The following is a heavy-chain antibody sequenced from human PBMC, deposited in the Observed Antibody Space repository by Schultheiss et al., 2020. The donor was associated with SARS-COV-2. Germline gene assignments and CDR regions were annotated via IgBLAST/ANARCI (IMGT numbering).Heavy chain of an antibody. CDR2: IYYSGST. CDR3: ARGHLHVGPRWSEDVFDI. J-gene: IGHJ3*02. V-gene: IGHV4-59*01. D-gene: IGHD4-23*01. Sequence: SETLSLTCTVSGGSISSYYWSWIRQPAGKGLEWIGYIYYSGSTNYNPSLKSRVTISVDTSKNQFSLKLSSVTAADTAVYYCARGHLHVGPRWSEDVFDIWGQGTMVTVSS. CDR1: GGSISSYY.